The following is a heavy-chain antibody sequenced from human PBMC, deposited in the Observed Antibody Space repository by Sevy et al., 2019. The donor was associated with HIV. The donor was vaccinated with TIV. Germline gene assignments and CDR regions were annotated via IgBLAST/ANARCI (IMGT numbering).Heavy chain of an antibody. D-gene: IGHD6-19*01. CDR1: GGTISRDG. CDR3: ARGGGSGWYYFDS. CDR2: IISFFDMT. V-gene: IGHV1-69*13. Sequence: ASVKVSCKASGGTISRDGISWVRQAPGQGLEWMGGIISFFDMTNYAQNFQGRVTISADESTSTVYMELSSLRFEDTAVYYCARGGGSGWYYFDSWGQGTLVTVSS. J-gene: IGHJ4*02.